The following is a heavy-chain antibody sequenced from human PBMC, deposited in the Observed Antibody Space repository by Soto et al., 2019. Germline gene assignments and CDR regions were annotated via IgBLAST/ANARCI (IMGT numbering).Heavy chain of an antibody. CDR3: ARDWGNCTGGSCYSDYYYYYGMDV. CDR1: GYTFPNYG. J-gene: IGHJ6*02. CDR2: ISAYNGNT. D-gene: IGHD2-15*01. Sequence: QVQLVQSGAEVKKPGASVKVSCKASGYTFPNYGISWVRQAPGQGLEWIGWISAYNGNTNYAQKLQGRVTMTTDTSTYTAYMELRSLRSDDTAVYYCARDWGNCTGGSCYSDYYYYYGMDVWGQGTTVTVSS. V-gene: IGHV1-18*01.